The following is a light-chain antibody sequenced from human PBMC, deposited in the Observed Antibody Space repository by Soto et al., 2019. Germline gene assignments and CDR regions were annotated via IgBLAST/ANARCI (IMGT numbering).Light chain of an antibody. CDR1: SSDVGGYNY. J-gene: IGLJ1*01. CDR3: SSYTRSSTSYV. V-gene: IGLV2-14*01. Sequence: QSVLTQPASVSGSPGQSITISCTGTSSDVGGYNYVSWYQQHPSKAPKLMIYEVSNRPSRVSNRFSGSKSGNTASLTISGLQAEDEADYYCSSYTRSSTSYVFGTGTKV. CDR2: EVS.